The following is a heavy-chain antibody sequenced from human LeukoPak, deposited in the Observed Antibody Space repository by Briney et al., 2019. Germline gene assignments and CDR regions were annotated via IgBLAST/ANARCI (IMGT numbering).Heavy chain of an antibody. Sequence: GGSLRLSCVDSGFTFTNAWMSWVRQAPGKGLEWISRTKNRANSHITQYAASVNGRFIASRDDSKNSLFLQMNSLKAEDTAVYYCARDTDTALDVWGQGTTVTVSS. CDR3: ARDTDTALDV. CDR1: GFTFTNAW. V-gene: IGHV3-72*01. J-gene: IGHJ6*02. CDR2: TKNRANSHIT.